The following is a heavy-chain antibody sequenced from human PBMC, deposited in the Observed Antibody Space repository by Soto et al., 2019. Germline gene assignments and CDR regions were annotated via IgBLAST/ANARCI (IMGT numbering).Heavy chain of an antibody. CDR2: IYSGGST. D-gene: IGHD5-12*01. CDR1: GFTVSSNY. Sequence: PGGSLRLSCAASGFTVSSNYMSWVRQAPGKGLEWVSVIYSGGSTYYAVSVKCRFTISRDNSKNTLYLQMNSLRAEDTAVYYCARSLTDIVATRGIHYYYGMDVWGPGTTLTVS. CDR3: ARSLTDIVATRGIHYYYGMDV. V-gene: IGHV3-53*01. J-gene: IGHJ6*02.